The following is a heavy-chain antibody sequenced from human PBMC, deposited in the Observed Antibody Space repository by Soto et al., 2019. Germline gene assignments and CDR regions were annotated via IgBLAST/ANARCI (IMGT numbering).Heavy chain of an antibody. CDR3: ARRDAHSYGNSFDY. J-gene: IGHJ4*02. V-gene: IGHV3-30-3*01. Sequence: QVQLVESGGGVVQPGRSLRLSCAASGFTFSSHAMHWVRQAPGKGLEWVTFISYDGSNKYYADSVTGRFTISRDNSKNTLYLQMNSLRAEDTAVYYCARRDAHSYGNSFDYWGQGTLVTVS. CDR2: ISYDGSNK. CDR1: GFTFSSHA. D-gene: IGHD5-18*01.